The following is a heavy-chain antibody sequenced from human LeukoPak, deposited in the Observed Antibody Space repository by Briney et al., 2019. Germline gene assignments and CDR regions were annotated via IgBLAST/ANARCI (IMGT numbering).Heavy chain of an antibody. CDR1: GYTFTSYG. J-gene: IGHJ5*02. V-gene: IGHV1-18*01. CDR3: ARAWGSMVRGVIQPHNWFDP. D-gene: IGHD3-10*01. Sequence: SVKVSCKASGYTFTSYGISWVRQAPGQGLEWMGWISAYNGNTNYAQKLQGRATMTTDTSTSTAYMELRSLRSDDTAVYYCARAWGSMVRGVIQPHNWFDPWGQGTLVTVSS. CDR2: ISAYNGNT.